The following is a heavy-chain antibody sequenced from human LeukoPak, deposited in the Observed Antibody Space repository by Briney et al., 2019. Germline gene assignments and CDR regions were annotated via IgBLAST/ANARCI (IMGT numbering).Heavy chain of an antibody. J-gene: IGHJ4*02. V-gene: IGHV3-21*01. CDR3: ARESPRDHFDY. CDR1: GFTFSSYA. Sequence: PGGSLRLSCAASGFTFSSYAMNWVRQAPGKGLEWVSFIRSSSSHIYYADSVRGRFTISRDNAKNSLYLQMNSLRVADTAVYYCARESPRDHFDYWGQGTLVTVSS. CDR2: IRSSSSHI.